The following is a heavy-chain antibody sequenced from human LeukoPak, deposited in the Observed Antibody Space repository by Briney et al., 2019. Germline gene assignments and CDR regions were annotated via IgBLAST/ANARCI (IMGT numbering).Heavy chain of an antibody. J-gene: IGHJ4*02. D-gene: IGHD1-26*01. V-gene: IGHV4-34*01. CDR2: INHSGST. CDR3: ARDGKGLYFDY. Sequence: PSETLSLTCAVYGGSFSGYYWSWIRQPPGKGLEWIGEINHSGSTNYNPSLKSRVTISVDTSKNQFSLKLSSVTAADTAVYYCARDGKGLYFDYWGQGALVTVSP. CDR1: GGSFSGYY.